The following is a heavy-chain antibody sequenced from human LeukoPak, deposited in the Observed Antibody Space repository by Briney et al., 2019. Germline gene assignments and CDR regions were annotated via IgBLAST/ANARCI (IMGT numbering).Heavy chain of an antibody. CDR2: FYYSGST. CDR3: ARGGGVGSTSLDY. V-gene: IGHV4-61*08. J-gene: IGHJ4*02. D-gene: IGHD3-16*01. CDR1: GNSISSGDNY. Sequence: KPSETLSLTCTVSGNSISSGDNYWSWIRQPPGKGLEWIGFFYYSGSTYINPSLKSRVTISADTSKNQFSLKVDALTAADTAIYYCARGGGVGSTSLDYWGQGILVTVSS.